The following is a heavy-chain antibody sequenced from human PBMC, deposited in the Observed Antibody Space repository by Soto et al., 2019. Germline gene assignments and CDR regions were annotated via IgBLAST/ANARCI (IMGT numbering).Heavy chain of an antibody. CDR3: ARHVENDILMWDY. V-gene: IGHV4-59*01. Sequence: SETLSLTCTVSGGSISSYYWSWIRQPPGKGLEWIGYIYYSGSTNYNPSLKSRVTISVDTSKNQFSLKLSSVTAADTAVYYCARHVENDILMWDYWGQGTLVTVSS. J-gene: IGHJ4*02. D-gene: IGHD3-9*01. CDR1: GGSISSYY. CDR2: IYYSGST.